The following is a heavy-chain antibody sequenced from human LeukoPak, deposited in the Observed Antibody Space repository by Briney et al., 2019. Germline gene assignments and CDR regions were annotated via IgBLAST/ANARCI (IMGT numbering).Heavy chain of an antibody. CDR3: ARLTGDGDGYNYEFDY. CDR1: GYIFTNFG. V-gene: IGHV1-69*13. D-gene: IGHD5-24*01. Sequence: ASVKVSCTGSGYIFTNFGINWVRQAPGQGLEWMGGIIPIFGTANYAQKFQGRVTITADESTSTAYMELSSLRSEDTAVYYCARLTGDGDGYNYEFDYWGQGTLVTVSS. CDR2: IIPIFGTA. J-gene: IGHJ4*02.